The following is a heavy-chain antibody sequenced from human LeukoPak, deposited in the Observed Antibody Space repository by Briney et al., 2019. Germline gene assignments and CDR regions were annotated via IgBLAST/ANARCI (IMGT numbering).Heavy chain of an antibody. D-gene: IGHD5-24*01. Sequence: SVTLSLTCTVSGGSISSYYWSWIRQPPGKGLEWIGYIYYSGSTNYNPSLKSRVTISVDASKNQFSLKLSSVTAADTAVYYCARDFDGQFDYWGQGTLVTVSS. CDR2: IYYSGST. CDR1: GGSISSYY. J-gene: IGHJ4*02. CDR3: ARDFDGQFDY. V-gene: IGHV4-59*01.